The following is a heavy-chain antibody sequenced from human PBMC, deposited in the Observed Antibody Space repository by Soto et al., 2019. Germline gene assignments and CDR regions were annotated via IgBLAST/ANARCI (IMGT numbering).Heavy chain of an antibody. Sequence: GGSLRLSCSASGFTFSRYAMHWVRQAPGKGLEYVSAINYNGGNTYYADSVKGRSTISRDNSKNTLYLQMSSLRREDAAVYYCVTWGGVEARNFDYWGQGTLVTVSS. CDR2: INYNGGNT. CDR3: VTWGGVEARNFDY. V-gene: IGHV3-64D*06. D-gene: IGHD2-15*01. J-gene: IGHJ4*01. CDR1: GFTFSRYA.